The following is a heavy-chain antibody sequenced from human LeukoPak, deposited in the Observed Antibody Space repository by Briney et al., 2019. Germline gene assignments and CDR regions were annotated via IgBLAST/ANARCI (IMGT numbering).Heavy chain of an antibody. Sequence: SETLSLTCTVSGGSISSYYWSWIRQPPGKGLEWIGYIYYSGSTNYNPSLKSRVTISVDTSKNQFSLKLSSVTAADPAVYYCARDRMGSDSGSYYFDYWGQGTLVTVSS. CDR1: GGSISSYY. CDR3: ARDRMGSDSGSYYFDY. J-gene: IGHJ4*02. V-gene: IGHV4-59*01. D-gene: IGHD1-26*01. CDR2: IYYSGST.